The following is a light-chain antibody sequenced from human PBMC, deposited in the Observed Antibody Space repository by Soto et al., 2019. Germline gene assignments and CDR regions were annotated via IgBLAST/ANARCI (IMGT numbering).Light chain of an antibody. J-gene: IGKJ2*01. Sequence: DIQLTQSPSFLSASVRDRVTITCRASQAISTSLAWYQQKPGKAPNLLVYGASTLQSGVPSRLSGSGSGTQFTLTINSLQPEDFATYFCQQLNTYPHTFGPGTKLEIK. CDR2: GAS. V-gene: IGKV1-9*01. CDR3: QQLNTYPHT. CDR1: QAISTS.